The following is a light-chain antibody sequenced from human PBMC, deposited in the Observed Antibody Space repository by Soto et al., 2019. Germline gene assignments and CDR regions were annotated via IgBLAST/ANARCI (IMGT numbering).Light chain of an antibody. V-gene: IGKV3-20*01. J-gene: IGKJ1*01. Sequence: SVLTQSPGTLSLSPGERATLSCRASQIVSSSYLAWYQQKPGQAPRLLIHGASSRATGIPDRFSGSGSGTDFTLTVSRLEPEDFAVYYCQQYGSSPTTFGQGTKVDIK. CDR1: QIVSSSY. CDR2: GAS. CDR3: QQYGSSPTT.